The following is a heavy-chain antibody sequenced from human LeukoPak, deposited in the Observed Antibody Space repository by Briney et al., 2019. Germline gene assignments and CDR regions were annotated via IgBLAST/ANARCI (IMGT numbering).Heavy chain of an antibody. CDR1: RFAFHNYA. Sequence: GGSLRLSCAASRFAFHNYAMTWIRQAPERGLEWVSSISVDGGDIKYTDSAKGRFTISRDNSKGTLYLQMDSLRVEDAAVYYCGKDPNGNFIGAFDFWGQGTMVTVSS. CDR3: GKDPNGNFIGAFDF. V-gene: IGHV3-23*01. CDR2: ISVDGGDI. D-gene: IGHD4-23*01. J-gene: IGHJ3*01.